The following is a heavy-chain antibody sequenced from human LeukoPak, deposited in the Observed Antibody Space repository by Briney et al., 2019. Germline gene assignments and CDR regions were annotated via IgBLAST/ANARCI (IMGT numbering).Heavy chain of an antibody. J-gene: IGHJ4*02. CDR2: IRYDGSNK. D-gene: IGHD2-2*02. V-gene: IGHV3-30*02. CDR3: ATWGDIVVVPAAILNY. CDR1: GFTFSSYG. Sequence: GGSLRPSCAASGFTFSSYGMHWVRQAPGKGLEWVAFIRYDGSNKYYADSVKGRFTISRDNSKNTLYLQMNSLRAEDTAVYYCATWGDIVVVPAAILNYWGQGTLVTVSS.